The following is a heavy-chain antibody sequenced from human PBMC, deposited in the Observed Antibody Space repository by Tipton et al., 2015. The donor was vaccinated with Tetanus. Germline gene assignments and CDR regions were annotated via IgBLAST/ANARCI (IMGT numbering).Heavy chain of an antibody. V-gene: IGHV3-53*01. CDR1: GFTVSSNY. CDR3: AREGYEYVWATSGNTDYYYGLDV. CDR2: IYSGGST. Sequence: SLRLSCAASGFTVSSNYMSWVRQAPGKGLEWVSVIYSGGSTYYADSVKGRFTISRDNSKNTLYLQMNSLRAEDSAVYYCAREGYEYVWATSGNTDYYYGLDVWGHGTSVTVSS. D-gene: IGHD3-16*01. J-gene: IGHJ6*02.